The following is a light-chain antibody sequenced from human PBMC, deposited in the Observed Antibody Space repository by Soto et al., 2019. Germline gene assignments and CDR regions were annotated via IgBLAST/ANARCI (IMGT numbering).Light chain of an antibody. CDR3: QTWGTGYVV. Sequence: QPVLTQSPSASASLGASVMLTCTLSSGHSHYSIAWHQLQPEKGPRYLMSLTNVGTHNKGAAIPDLFSGSSSGAERYLIISSLHYEDEADYYYQTWGTGYVVFGGGTKVTVL. CDR2: LTNVGTH. V-gene: IGLV4-69*01. CDR1: SGHSHYS. J-gene: IGLJ2*01.